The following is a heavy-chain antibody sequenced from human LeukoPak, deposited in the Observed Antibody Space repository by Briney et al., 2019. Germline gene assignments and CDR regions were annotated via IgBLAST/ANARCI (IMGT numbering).Heavy chain of an antibody. CDR2: IYYSGST. CDR1: GGSISSGGYY. J-gene: IGHJ3*02. D-gene: IGHD2-2*01. Sequence: SQTLSLTCTVSGGSISSGGYYWSWIRQHPGKGLEWIGYIYYSGSTYYNPSLKSRVTISVDTSKNQFSLKLSSVTAADTAVYYCARDGVYCSSTSCREPGAFDIWGQGTMVTVSS. CDR3: ARDGVYCSSTSCREPGAFDI. V-gene: IGHV4-31*03.